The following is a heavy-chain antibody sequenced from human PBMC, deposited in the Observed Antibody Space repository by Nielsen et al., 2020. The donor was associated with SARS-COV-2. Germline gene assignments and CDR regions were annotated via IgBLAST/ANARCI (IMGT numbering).Heavy chain of an antibody. V-gene: IGHV3-30-3*01. D-gene: IGHD4-17*01. Sequence: GGSLRLSCAASGFTFSSYAMHWVRQAPGRGLEWVAFISYDGSNKYYADSVKGRFTISRDNSKNTLYLQMNSLRAEDTAVYYCAGGGDYGYYYYYYYMDVWGKGTTVTVSS. CDR2: ISYDGSNK. CDR1: GFTFSSYA. J-gene: IGHJ6*03. CDR3: AGGGDYGYYYYYYYMDV.